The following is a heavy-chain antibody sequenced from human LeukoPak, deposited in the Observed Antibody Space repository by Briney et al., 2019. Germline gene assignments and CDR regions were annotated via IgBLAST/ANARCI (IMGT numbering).Heavy chain of an antibody. V-gene: IGHV1-69*05. Sequence: SVKVSCKASGGTFSSYAISWVRQAPGQGLEWMGGVIPIFGTANYAQKFQGRVTITTDESTSTAYMELSSLRSEDTAVYYCARAPPLAGPLDYWGQGTLVTVSS. CDR2: VIPIFGTA. CDR1: GGTFSSYA. CDR3: ARAPPLAGPLDY. J-gene: IGHJ4*02.